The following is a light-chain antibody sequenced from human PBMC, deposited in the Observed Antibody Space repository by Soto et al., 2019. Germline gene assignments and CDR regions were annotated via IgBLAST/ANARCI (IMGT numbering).Light chain of an antibody. Sequence: QSVLTQPPSVSAAPGQKVTIFCSGSRSNIGKNFVSWYQQFPGAAPKLVIYDNNQRPSGIPDRFSGSKSGTSTTLDITGLQTGDEAHYYCGTWDDSLSVVVFGGGTKLTVL. CDR1: RSNIGKNF. CDR3: GTWDDSLSVVV. J-gene: IGLJ2*01. CDR2: DNN. V-gene: IGLV1-51*01.